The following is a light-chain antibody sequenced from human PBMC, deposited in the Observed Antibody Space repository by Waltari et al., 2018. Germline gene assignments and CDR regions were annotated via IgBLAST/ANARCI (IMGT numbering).Light chain of an antibody. V-gene: IGKV4-1*01. Sequence: EIVMTQSPDSLAVSLGERAAIICKSSRSVLYYSNNKNYLAWDQQKPRQPPKLLINWASSRESGVPDRFSGSGSGTDFTLTISSLQAEDVAVYYCQQYYSSPISFGQGTRLEIK. CDR1: RSVLYYSNNKNY. J-gene: IGKJ5*01. CDR3: QQYYSSPIS. CDR2: WAS.